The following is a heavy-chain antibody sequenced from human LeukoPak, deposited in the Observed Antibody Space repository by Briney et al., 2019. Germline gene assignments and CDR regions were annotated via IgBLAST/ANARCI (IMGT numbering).Heavy chain of an antibody. CDR3: ARVYYDFWSGWTFDY. V-gene: IGHV4-59*01. CDR1: GGPISSYY. Sequence: SETLSLTCTVSGGPISSYYWSWIRQPPGKGLEWIGYIHYSGSTNYNPSLKSRVTISVDTSKNQFSLKLSSATAADTAVYYCARVYYDFWSGWTFDYWGQGTLVTVSS. J-gene: IGHJ4*02. D-gene: IGHD3-3*01. CDR2: IHYSGST.